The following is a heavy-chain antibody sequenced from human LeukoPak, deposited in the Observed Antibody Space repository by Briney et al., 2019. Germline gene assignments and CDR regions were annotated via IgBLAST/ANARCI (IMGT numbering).Heavy chain of an antibody. CDR2: INPNSGGT. V-gene: IGHV1-2*02. CDR1: GYTFTGYY. Sequence: ASVKVSCTASGYTFTGYYMHWVRQAPGQGLEWMGWINPNSGGTNYAQKFQGRVTMTRDTSTSTAYMELSRLRSDDTAVYYCARAVRTVYYFDYWGQGTLVTVSS. CDR3: ARAVRTVYYFDY. J-gene: IGHJ4*02. D-gene: IGHD3-10*01.